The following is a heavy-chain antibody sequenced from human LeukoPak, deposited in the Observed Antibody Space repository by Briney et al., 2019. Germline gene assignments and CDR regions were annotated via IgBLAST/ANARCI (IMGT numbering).Heavy chain of an antibody. J-gene: IGHJ4*02. V-gene: IGHV4-34*01. CDR1: GGSFSSCC. CDR2: INYSGST. CDR3: ARDEISGSYQYYFDY. D-gene: IGHD1-26*01. Sequence: SETLSLTCAVYGGSFSSCCYYWIRQRPPPGLELNGEINYSGSTNYNPSLKSRVTISVDTSKNQFSLKLSSVTAADTAVYYCARDEISGSYQYYFDYWGQGTLVTVSS.